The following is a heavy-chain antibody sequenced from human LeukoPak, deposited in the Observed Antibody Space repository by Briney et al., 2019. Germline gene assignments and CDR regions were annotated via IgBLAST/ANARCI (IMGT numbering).Heavy chain of an antibody. CDR2: ISRSGNYI. CDR1: GFIFSYYS. D-gene: IGHD3-3*01. V-gene: IGHV3-21*01. Sequence: PGGSLRLSCAASGFIFSYYSVNWVRQAPGKGLEWVSFISRSGNYIYYADSVRGRFTISRDNANNSLYLQMNSLTAEDTAVYYCARGPSYDLWSGSYVRSANNWFDSWGQGTLVTVSS. CDR3: ARGPSYDLWSGSYVRSANNWFDS. J-gene: IGHJ5*01.